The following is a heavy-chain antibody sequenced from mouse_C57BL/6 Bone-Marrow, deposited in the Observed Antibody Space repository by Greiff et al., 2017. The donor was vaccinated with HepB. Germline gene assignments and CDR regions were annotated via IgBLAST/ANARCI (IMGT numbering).Heavy chain of an antibody. J-gene: IGHJ2*01. V-gene: IGHV1-59*01. CDR1: GYTFTSYW. CDR3: ARRTYGSSYCYFDY. D-gene: IGHD1-1*01. Sequence: QVQLQQSGAELVRPGTSVKLSCKASGYTFTSYWMHWVKQRPGQGLEWIGVIDPSDSYTNYNQKFKGKATLTVDTSSSTAYMQLSSLTSEDSAVYYCARRTYGSSYCYFDYWGQGTTLTVSS. CDR2: IDPSDSYT.